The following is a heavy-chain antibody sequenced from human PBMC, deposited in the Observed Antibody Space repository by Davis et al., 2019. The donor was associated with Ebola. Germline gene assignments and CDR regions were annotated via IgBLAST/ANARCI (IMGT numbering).Heavy chain of an antibody. J-gene: IGHJ6*02. CDR2: ISAYNGNT. D-gene: IGHD3-16*01. CDR3: ARDYPHRITPYGMDG. Sequence: ASVKVSCKASGYTFTSYGISWVRQAPGQGLEWMGWISAYNGNTNYAQKLQGRVTMTTDTSTSTAYMELRSLRSDDTAVYYCARDYPHRITPYGMDGWGQGTTVTVSS. CDR1: GYTFTSYG. V-gene: IGHV1-18*01.